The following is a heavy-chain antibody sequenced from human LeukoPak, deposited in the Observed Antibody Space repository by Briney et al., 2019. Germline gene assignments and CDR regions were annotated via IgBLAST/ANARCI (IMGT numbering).Heavy chain of an antibody. CDR2: IRSKANSYAT. CDR1: GFTFSGSA. V-gene: IGHV3-73*01. CDR3: TRPGNYYDSLNP. J-gene: IGHJ5*02. D-gene: IGHD3-22*01. Sequence: GGSLRLSCAASGFTFSGSAMHWVRQASGKGLEWAGRIRSKANSYATAYAASVKGRFTISRDDSKNTAYLQMNSLKTEDTAVYYCTRPGNYYDSLNPWGQGTLVTVSS.